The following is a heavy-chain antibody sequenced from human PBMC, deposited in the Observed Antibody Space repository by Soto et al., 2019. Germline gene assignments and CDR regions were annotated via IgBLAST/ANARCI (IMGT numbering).Heavy chain of an antibody. D-gene: IGHD2-15*01. CDR3: VKDMQLWRLDS. Sequence: EVQLVESGGGLVQPGGSLRLSCAASGLTFRSYWMHWVRQAPGKGLVWVSRINTDGSVEMYVDSVKGRFTISRDNAKNSLYLHMNSLRAEDTAVYYCVKDMQLWRLDSWGRGTLVTVSS. CDR1: GLTFRSYW. J-gene: IGHJ4*02. V-gene: IGHV3-74*03. CDR2: INTDGSVE.